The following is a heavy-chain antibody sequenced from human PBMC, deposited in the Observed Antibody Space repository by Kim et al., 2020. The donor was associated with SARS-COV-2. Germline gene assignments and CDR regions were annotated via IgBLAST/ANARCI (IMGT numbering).Heavy chain of an antibody. D-gene: IGHD3-16*01. Sequence: SEKDRFTVSRDSAKNTLYLQMNSLRAKDTAVYYCARKRFVTNQYYYYGMDVWGQGTTVTVSS. J-gene: IGHJ6*02. CDR3: ARKRFVTNQYYYYGMDV. V-gene: IGHV3-74*01.